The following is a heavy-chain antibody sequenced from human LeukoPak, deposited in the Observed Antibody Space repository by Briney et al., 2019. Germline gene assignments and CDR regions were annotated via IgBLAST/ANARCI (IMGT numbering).Heavy chain of an antibody. Sequence: ASVKVSCKASGYTFTSYGISWVRQAPGQGLEWMGWINPNSGGTNYAQKFQGRVTMTRDTSISTAYMELSRLRSDDTAVYYCARDETIAVAGTYYYYYMDVWGKGTTVTVSS. V-gene: IGHV1-2*02. CDR1: GYTFTSYG. J-gene: IGHJ6*03. CDR3: ARDETIAVAGTYYYYYMDV. CDR2: INPNSGGT. D-gene: IGHD6-19*01.